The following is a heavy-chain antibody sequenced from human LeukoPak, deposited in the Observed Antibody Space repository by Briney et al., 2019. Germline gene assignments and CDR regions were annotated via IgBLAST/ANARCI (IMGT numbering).Heavy chain of an antibody. Sequence: TSETLSLTCAVYGGSFSGYYWSWIRQPPGKGLEWIGEINHSGSTNYNPSLKSRVTISVDTSKNQFSLKLSPVTAADTAVYYCARGLGFRPYRWFDPWGQGTLVTVSS. CDR1: GGSFSGYY. D-gene: IGHD4-11*01. CDR2: INHSGST. V-gene: IGHV4-34*01. J-gene: IGHJ5*02. CDR3: ARGLGFRPYRWFDP.